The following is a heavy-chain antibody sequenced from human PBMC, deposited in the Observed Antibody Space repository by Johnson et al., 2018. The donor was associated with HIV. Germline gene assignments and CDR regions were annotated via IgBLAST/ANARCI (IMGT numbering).Heavy chain of an antibody. Sequence: QVQLVESGGGVVQPGRSLRLSCAASGFTFSSYAMHWVRQAPGKGLEWVAVISYDGSNKYYADSVKGRFTISRDNSKNSLYLQMNSLRAEDTAVYYGAREDTMIVMADRAFDIWGQGTMVTVSS. D-gene: IGHD3-22*01. J-gene: IGHJ3*02. V-gene: IGHV3-30*04. CDR3: AREDTMIVMADRAFDI. CDR2: ISYDGSNK. CDR1: GFTFSSYA.